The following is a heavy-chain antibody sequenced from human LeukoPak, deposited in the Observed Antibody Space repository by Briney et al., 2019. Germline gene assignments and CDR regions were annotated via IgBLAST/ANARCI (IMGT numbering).Heavy chain of an antibody. J-gene: IGHJ4*02. V-gene: IGHV3-23*01. Sequence: GGSLRLSCAASGFTFSSYGMSWVRQAPGKGLEWVSAISGSGGSTYYADSVKGRFTISRDNSKNTLYLQMNSLRAEDTAVYYCAKSGRLWFGELMYWGQGTLVTVSS. CDR2: ISGSGGST. CDR1: GFTFSSYG. CDR3: AKSGRLWFGELMY. D-gene: IGHD3-10*01.